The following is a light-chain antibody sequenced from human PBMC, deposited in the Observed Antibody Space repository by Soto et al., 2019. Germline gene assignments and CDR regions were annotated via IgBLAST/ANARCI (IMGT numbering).Light chain of an antibody. CDR1: SSDVGGYKY. CDR3: SSFTSCNTWV. J-gene: IGLJ3*02. CDR2: EVS. V-gene: IGLV2-14*01. Sequence: QSALTQPASVSGSPGQSITISCTGTSSDVGGYKYVSWYQQHPGKAPKLMIYEVSNRPSGVSNRFSGSKSGNTASLTISGLQAEDEADYYCSSFTSCNTWVFGGGTTLTVL.